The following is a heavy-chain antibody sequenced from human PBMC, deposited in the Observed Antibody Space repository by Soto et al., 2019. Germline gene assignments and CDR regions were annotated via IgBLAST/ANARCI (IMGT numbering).Heavy chain of an antibody. J-gene: IGHJ4*02. CDR3: ARGGSGRYYYASDY. Sequence: EVQLVESGGGLIQPGGSLRLSCAASGFTVSSNYMSWVRQAPGKGLEWVSVIYSGGSTYYADSVKGRFTISRDNSKNTLYLQMNSLRAEDTAVYYCARGGSGRYYYASDYWGQGTLVTVSS. D-gene: IGHD3-22*01. V-gene: IGHV3-53*01. CDR2: IYSGGST. CDR1: GFTVSSNY.